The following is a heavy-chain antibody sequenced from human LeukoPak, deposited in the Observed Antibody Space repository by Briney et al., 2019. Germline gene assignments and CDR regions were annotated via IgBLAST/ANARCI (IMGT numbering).Heavy chain of an antibody. Sequence: SETLSLTCAVYGGSFSGYYWSWIRQPPGKGLELIGEINHSGSTNYNPSLKSRVTISVDTSKNQFSLKLSSVTAADTAVYYCASATYYYDSSGYYSGNDAFDIWGQGTMVTVSS. CDR3: ASATYYYDSSGYYSGNDAFDI. D-gene: IGHD3-22*01. CDR1: GGSFSGYY. V-gene: IGHV4-34*01. J-gene: IGHJ3*02. CDR2: INHSGST.